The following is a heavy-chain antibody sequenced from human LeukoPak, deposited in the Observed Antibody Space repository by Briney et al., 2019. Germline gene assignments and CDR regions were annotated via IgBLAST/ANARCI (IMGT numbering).Heavy chain of an antibody. J-gene: IGHJ6*03. D-gene: IGHD3-3*01. V-gene: IGHV3-48*03. CDR3: ASLNYDFWSGYPNYYYYYMDV. Sequence: GGSLRLSCAASGFTFSSYEMNWVRQVPGKGLEWVSYISSSGSTIYYADSVKGRFTISRDNAKNSLYLQMNSLRAEDTAVYYCASLNYDFWSGYPNYYYYYMDVWGKGTTVTVSS. CDR2: ISSSGSTI. CDR1: GFTFSSYE.